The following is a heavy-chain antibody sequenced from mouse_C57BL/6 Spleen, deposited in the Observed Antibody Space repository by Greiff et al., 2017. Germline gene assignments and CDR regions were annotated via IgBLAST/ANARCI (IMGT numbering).Heavy chain of an antibody. V-gene: IGHV1-63*01. CDR3: AREGNYGNSYAMDY. J-gene: IGHJ4*01. CDR2: IYPGGGYT. D-gene: IGHD2-1*01. Sequence: VMLVESGAELVRPGTSVKMSCKASGYTFTNYWIGWAKQRPGHGLEWIGDIYPGGGYTNYNEKFKGKATLTADKSSSTAYMQFSSLTSEDSAIYYCAREGNYGNSYAMDYWGQGTSVTVSS. CDR1: GYTFTNYW.